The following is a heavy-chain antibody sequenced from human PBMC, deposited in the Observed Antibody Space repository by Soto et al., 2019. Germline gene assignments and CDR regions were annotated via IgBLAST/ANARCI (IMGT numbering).Heavy chain of an antibody. CDR3: ASSQWFGELPNDY. CDR2: LDQSGGEK. J-gene: IGHJ4*02. Sequence: PGGSLRLSCAASEFSFSDYWMAWVRQAPGKGLEWVANLDQSGGEKNYVDSVKGRFTISRDNAKNSLYLQMNSLRAEDTAVYYCASSQWFGELPNDYWGQGTLVTVSS. V-gene: IGHV3-7*01. CDR1: EFSFSDYW. D-gene: IGHD3-10*01.